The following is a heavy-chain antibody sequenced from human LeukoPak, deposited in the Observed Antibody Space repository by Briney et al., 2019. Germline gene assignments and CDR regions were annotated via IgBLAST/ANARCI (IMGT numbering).Heavy chain of an antibody. J-gene: IGHJ4*02. Sequence: PGGSLRLSCAASGFTFSSYAMHWVRQAPGKGLEWVAVISYDGSNKYYADSVKGRFTISRDNSKNTLYLQMNSLRAEDTAVYYCAREYSSGWDVGYWGQGTLVTVSS. CDR1: GFTFSSYA. CDR3: AREYSSGWDVGY. D-gene: IGHD6-19*01. V-gene: IGHV3-30-3*01. CDR2: ISYDGSNK.